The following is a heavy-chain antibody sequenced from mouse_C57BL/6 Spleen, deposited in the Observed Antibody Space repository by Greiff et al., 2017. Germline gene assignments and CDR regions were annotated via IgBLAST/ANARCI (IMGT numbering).Heavy chain of an antibody. CDR3: ARPYYYGSSWFYAMDY. CDR2: ISGGGGNT. D-gene: IGHD1-1*01. CDR1: GFTFSSYT. Sequence: EVQLQESGGGLVKPGGSLKLSCAASGFTFSSYTMSWVRQTPEKRLEWVATISGGGGNTYYPDSVKGRFTLSRDNAKNTLYLQLSSLRSVDTALYSWARPYYYGSSWFYAMDYWGQGTSVTVSS. J-gene: IGHJ4*01. V-gene: IGHV5-9*04.